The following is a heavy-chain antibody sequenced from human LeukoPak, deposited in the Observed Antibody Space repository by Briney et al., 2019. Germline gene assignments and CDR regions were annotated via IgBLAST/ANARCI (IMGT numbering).Heavy chain of an antibody. CDR3: ARDRVVMTASSSYWYFDL. V-gene: IGHV4-31*03. CDR1: GGSISSGGYY. J-gene: IGHJ2*01. D-gene: IGHD2-21*02. Sequence: PSGSLSLTCTVPGGSISSGGYYWSWIRQHRGVGLEWIGYIYYSGTPYYNPSRKSRVTISVDTSKNQFSLKLSSVTAADTAVYYCARDRVVMTASSSYWYFDLWGRGTLVTVSS. CDR2: IYYSGTP.